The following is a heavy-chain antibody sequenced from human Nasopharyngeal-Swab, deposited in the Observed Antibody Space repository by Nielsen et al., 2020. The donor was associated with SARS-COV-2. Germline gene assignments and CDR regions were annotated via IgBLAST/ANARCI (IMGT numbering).Heavy chain of an antibody. Sequence: GESLKISCAASGFTFSSYAMHWVRQAPGKGLEWVAVISYDGSNKYYADSVKGRFTISRDNSKNTLHLQMNSLRAEDTAVYYCAREPDSSSWSTNWFDPWGQGTLVTVSS. CDR3: AREPDSSSWSTNWFDP. J-gene: IGHJ5*02. CDR1: GFTFSSYA. D-gene: IGHD6-13*01. CDR2: ISYDGSNK. V-gene: IGHV3-30*04.